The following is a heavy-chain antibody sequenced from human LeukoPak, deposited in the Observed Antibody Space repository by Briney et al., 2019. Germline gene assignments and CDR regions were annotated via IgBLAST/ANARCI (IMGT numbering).Heavy chain of an antibody. CDR3: ARVAVKDGYNYMGF. Sequence: SVKVSCKASGGTFSSYAISWVRQAPGQGLEWMGRIIPIFGTANYAQKFQGRVTITADESTSTAYMALSSLRSEDTTAYRCARVAVKDGYNYMGFWGQGTLVTVSS. CDR2: IIPIFGTA. D-gene: IGHD5-24*01. CDR1: GGTFSSYA. J-gene: IGHJ4*02. V-gene: IGHV1-69*13.